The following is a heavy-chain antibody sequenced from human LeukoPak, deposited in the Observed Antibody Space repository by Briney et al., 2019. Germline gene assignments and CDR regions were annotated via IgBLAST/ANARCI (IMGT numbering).Heavy chain of an antibody. CDR2: ISSSSSYI. CDR3: ARVLGYSGYDRTRTGAFDI. CDR1: GFTFSSYS. D-gene: IGHD5-12*01. Sequence: GGSLRLSCAASGFTFSSYSMNWVRQAPGKGLEWVSSISSSSSYIYYADSVKGRFTISRDNAKNSLYLQMNSLRAEDTAVYYCARVLGYSGYDRTRTGAFDIWGQGTMVAVSS. V-gene: IGHV3-21*01. J-gene: IGHJ3*02.